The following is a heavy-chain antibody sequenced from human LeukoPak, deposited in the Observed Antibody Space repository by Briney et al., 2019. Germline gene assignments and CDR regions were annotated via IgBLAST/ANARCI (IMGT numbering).Heavy chain of an antibody. CDR1: GGSINSYY. J-gene: IGHJ4*02. CDR2: IYYSGST. CDR3: ARESLYSYEYEGFDY. V-gene: IGHV4-59*01. D-gene: IGHD5-18*01. Sequence: SETLSLTCTVSGGSINSYYWSWLQQPPGKGLEWIVYIYYSGSTNYNPSLKSRVTISVDTSKNQFSLKLSSVTAADTAVYYCARESLYSYEYEGFDYWGQGTLVTVSS.